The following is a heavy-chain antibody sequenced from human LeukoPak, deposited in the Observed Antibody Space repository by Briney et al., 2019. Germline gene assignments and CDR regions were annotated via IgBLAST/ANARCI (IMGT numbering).Heavy chain of an antibody. J-gene: IGHJ3*02. CDR2: ISSSSSHI. CDR3: ATWELGDFDI. V-gene: IGHV3-21*01. CDR1: GFTFSSYS. Sequence: PGGSLRLSCAASGFTFSSYSMNWVRQAPGKGLEWVSSISSSSSHIYYADSVKGRFTISRDNAKNSLYLQMNSLRAEDTAVYYCATWELGDFDIWGQGTMVTVSS. D-gene: IGHD1-26*01.